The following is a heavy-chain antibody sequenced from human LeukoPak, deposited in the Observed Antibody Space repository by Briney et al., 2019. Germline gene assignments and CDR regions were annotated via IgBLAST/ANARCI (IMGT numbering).Heavy chain of an antibody. CDR2: IYYSGST. J-gene: IGHJ4*02. CDR3: ARHRDY. V-gene: IGHV4-34*01. CDR1: GGSFSGYY. Sequence: PSETLSLTCAVYGGSFSGYYWSWIRQPPGKGLEWIGSIYYSGSTYYNSSLKSRVTISVDTSKNQFSLKLSSVTAADTAVYYCARHRDYWGQGTLVTVSS.